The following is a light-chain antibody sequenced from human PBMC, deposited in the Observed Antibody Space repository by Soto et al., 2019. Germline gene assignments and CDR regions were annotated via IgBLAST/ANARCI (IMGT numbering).Light chain of an antibody. V-gene: IGLV2-23*02. CDR2: EVT. Sequence: QSVLTQPASVSGSPGQSITISCTGTSSEVGSYNLVSWYQHHPGTAPKINIYEVTKRPSGVSNRFSASKSGYTASLTISGLQAEDDADYYCCSYAPTRNSYVFGSGTKVTVL. J-gene: IGLJ1*01. CDR3: CSYAPTRNSYV. CDR1: SSEVGSYNL.